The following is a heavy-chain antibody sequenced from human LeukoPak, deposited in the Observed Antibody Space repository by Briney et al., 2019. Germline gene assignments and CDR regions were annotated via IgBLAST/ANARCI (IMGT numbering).Heavy chain of an antibody. Sequence: GESLRLSCAASGFVLSDYGMHWVRQAPGKGREWVAFVRHDVSNEYYADSVKGRFSISRDKSKNTLYLQMNSLRAEYTAVYYCAKVLGPLYYYYMDVWGKGTTVTVSS. CDR2: VRHDVSNE. J-gene: IGHJ6*03. CDR3: AKVLGPLYYYYMDV. D-gene: IGHD1-1*01. V-gene: IGHV3-30*02. CDR1: GFVLSDYG.